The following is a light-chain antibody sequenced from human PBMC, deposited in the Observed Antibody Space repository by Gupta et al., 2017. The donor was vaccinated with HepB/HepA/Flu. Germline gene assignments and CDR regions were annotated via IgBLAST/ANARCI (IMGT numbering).Light chain of an antibody. CDR2: NDN. V-gene: IGLV1-47*02. J-gene: IGLJ1*01. CDR1: SSNIGNDN. CDR3: VGWDDSLSGYV. Sequence: QPVLTQPPSAPGTPGQRVTISCPGSSSNIGNDNAYWYQQLPGTAPKLLIYNDNQRPSGVPDRFSGSKSGTTASLAISGLRSEDEADYYCVGWDDSLSGYVFGAGTKVTVL.